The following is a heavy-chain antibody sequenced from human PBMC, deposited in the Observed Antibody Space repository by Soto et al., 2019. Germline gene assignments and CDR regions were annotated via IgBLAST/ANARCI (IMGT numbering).Heavy chain of an antibody. D-gene: IGHD5-18*01. CDR2: IIPIFGTA. CDR1: GGTFSSYA. V-gene: IGHV1-69*12. J-gene: IGHJ5*02. CDR3: ARDRYSGVYSYGPPPIWFDP. Sequence: QVQLVQSGAEVKKPGSSVKVSCKASGGTFSSYAISWVRPAPGQGLEWMGGIIPIFGTANYAQKFQGRVTITADESTSTAYMELSSLRSEDTAVYYCARDRYSGVYSYGPPPIWFDPWGQGTLVTVSS.